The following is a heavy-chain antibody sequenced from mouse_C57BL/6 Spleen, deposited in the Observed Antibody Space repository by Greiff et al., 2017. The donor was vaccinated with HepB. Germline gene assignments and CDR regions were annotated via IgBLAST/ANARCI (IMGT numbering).Heavy chain of an antibody. Sequence: EVKLVESGGGLVKPGGSLKLSCAASGFTFSSYAMSWVRQTPEKRLEWVATISDGGSYTYYPDNVKGRFTISRDNAKNNLYLQMSHLKSEDTAMYYCARDENYGYGFAYWGQGTLVTVSA. CDR3: ARDENYGYGFAY. CDR1: GFTFSSYA. D-gene: IGHD2-2*01. CDR2: ISDGGSYT. J-gene: IGHJ3*01. V-gene: IGHV5-4*01.